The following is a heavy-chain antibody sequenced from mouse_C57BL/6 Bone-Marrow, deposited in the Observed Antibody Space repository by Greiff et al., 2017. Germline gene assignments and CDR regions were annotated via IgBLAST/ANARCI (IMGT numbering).Heavy chain of an antibody. V-gene: IGHV1-81*01. Sequence: QVQLKQSGAELARPGASVKLSCKASGYTFTSYGISWVKQRTGQGLGWIGEIYPRSGNTYYNEKFKGKATLTADKSSSTAYMELRSLTSEDSAVYFCARRRVYYDYSYFDYWGQGTTLTVSS. CDR2: IYPRSGNT. CDR3: ARRRVYYDYSYFDY. D-gene: IGHD2-4*01. CDR1: GYTFTSYG. J-gene: IGHJ2*01.